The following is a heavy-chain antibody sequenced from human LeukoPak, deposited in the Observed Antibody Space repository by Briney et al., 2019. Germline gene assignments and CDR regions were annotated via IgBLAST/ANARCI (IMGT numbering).Heavy chain of an antibody. D-gene: IGHD2-15*01. CDR3: ARDPEYCSGGSCYRYNWFDP. V-gene: IGHV3-20*04. Sequence: GGSLRLSRAASGFTFDDYGMSWVRQAPGKGLEWVSGINWNGGSTGYADSVKGRFTISRDNAKNSLYLQMNSLRAEDTALYYCARDPEYCSGGSCYRYNWFDPWGQGTLVTVSS. CDR2: INWNGGST. CDR1: GFTFDDYG. J-gene: IGHJ5*02.